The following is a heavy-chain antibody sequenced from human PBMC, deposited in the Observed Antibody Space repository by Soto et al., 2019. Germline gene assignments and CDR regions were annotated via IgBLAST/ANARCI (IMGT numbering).Heavy chain of an antibody. J-gene: IGHJ4*02. CDR1: GFRFSSYG. Sequence: SLRLSYRTSGFRFSSYGMHWVRQAPGKGPEWVAFISGDGSNTEYADSVKGRFTISRDNSKNTLYLQMNSLRAEDTAVYYCAKDQVRVVVAAAFDYWGQGTLVTVSS. V-gene: IGHV3-30*18. CDR2: ISGDGSNT. D-gene: IGHD2-15*01. CDR3: AKDQVRVVVAAAFDY.